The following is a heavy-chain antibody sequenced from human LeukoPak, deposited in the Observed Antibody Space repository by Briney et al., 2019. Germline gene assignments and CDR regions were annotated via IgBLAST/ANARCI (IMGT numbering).Heavy chain of an antibody. J-gene: IGHJ6*02. CDR3: ARGQPPSYYDMDV. CDR2: IWSDGSSK. Sequence: AGGSLRLSCAASGFTFSSYGMHWVRQAPGKGLEWVAVIWSDGSSKHYADSVKGRFTISRDNSKNTLYLQMSSLRAEDTALYYCARGQPPSYYDMDVWGQGTTVTVSS. CDR1: GFTFSSYG. D-gene: IGHD6-13*01. V-gene: IGHV3-33*01.